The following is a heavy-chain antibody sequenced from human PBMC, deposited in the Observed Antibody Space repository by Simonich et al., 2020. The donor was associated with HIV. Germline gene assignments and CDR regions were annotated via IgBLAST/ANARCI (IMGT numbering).Heavy chain of an antibody. D-gene: IGHD3-3*01. CDR1: GGSFSGYY. CDR3: ARRDRELILYFDY. Sequence: QVQLQQWGAGLLKPSENLSLTCAVYGGSFSGYYWSWIRQPPGKGLEWIGDINHSGITNYKSSLNSRATISVDKSKNQFSLKLSSVTAADTAIYYCARRDRELILYFDYWGQGNLVTVSS. V-gene: IGHV4-34*01. J-gene: IGHJ4*02. CDR2: INHSGIT.